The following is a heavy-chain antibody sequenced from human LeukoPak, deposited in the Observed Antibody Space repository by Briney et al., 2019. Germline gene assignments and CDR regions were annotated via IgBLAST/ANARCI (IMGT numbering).Heavy chain of an antibody. J-gene: IGHJ4*02. CDR3: TRHPSIVAPLDY. CDR1: GGSINSYY. Sequence: SETLSLTCTVSGGSINSYYWGWIRQPPGKRLEWIGYIYYSGSANYNPSLKSRVTISLDTSKNQFSLNLRSVTAADTAVYYCTRHPSIVAPLDYWGQGTLVTVSS. D-gene: IGHD5-12*01. CDR2: IYYSGSA. V-gene: IGHV4-59*08.